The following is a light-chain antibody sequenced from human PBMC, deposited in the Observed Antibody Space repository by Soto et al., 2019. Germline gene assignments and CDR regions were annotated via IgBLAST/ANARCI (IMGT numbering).Light chain of an antibody. V-gene: IGKV3-11*01. Sequence: IVLTQSPATLSLSPGERATLSCRASQSLSSYLAWYQHKPGQAPRLLMYDASKRATGIPARFSGSGSGADFTLTISSLEAEDSAVYYCQHRNSWSSTFGQGTKLEIK. CDR2: DAS. CDR3: QHRNSWSST. J-gene: IGKJ2*01. CDR1: QSLSSY.